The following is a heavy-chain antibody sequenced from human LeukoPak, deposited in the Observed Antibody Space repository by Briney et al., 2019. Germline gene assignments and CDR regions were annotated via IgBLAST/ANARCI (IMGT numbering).Heavy chain of an antibody. CDR1: GFIFSNYA. CDR2: IWFDGSNK. CDR3: AREGLIPGSETDYPFDY. J-gene: IGHJ4*02. D-gene: IGHD3-10*01. V-gene: IGHV3-33*01. Sequence: GGSLRLSCAASGFIFSNYAMHWVRQAPGKGLEWVAVIWFDGSNKYYGDSVKGRFTISRDNSKNTLNLQMSSLRAEDTAVYYCAREGLIPGSETDYPFDYWGQGTLVTVSA.